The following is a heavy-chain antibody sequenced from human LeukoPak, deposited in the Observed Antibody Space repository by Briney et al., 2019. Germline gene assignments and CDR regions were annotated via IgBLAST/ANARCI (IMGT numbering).Heavy chain of an antibody. CDR1: GFTFTSSA. J-gene: IGHJ4*02. V-gene: IGHV1-58*01. CDR2: IVVGSGNT. Sequence: SVKVSCKASGFTFTSSAVQWVRQARGQRLEWRGWIVVGSGNTNYAQKFQERVTITRDMSTSTAYMELSSLRSEDTAVYYCAAVPHYMVRGVIRNDYWGQGTLVTVSS. D-gene: IGHD3-10*01. CDR3: AAVPHYMVRGVIRNDY.